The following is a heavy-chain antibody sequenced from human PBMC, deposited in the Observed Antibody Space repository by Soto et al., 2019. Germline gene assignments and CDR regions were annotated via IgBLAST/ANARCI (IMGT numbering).Heavy chain of an antibody. CDR3: ARARDTAMTSKYNWFDP. D-gene: IGHD5-18*01. V-gene: IGHV3-30-3*01. CDR1: GFTFRSYH. J-gene: IGHJ5*02. CDR2: ISTGENKT. Sequence: QVQLVESGGGVVQPWRSLSLSCAGSGFTFRSYHLHWVRQAPDKGLEWVETISTGENKTYYTDSGKGRFNISRHNSKNTLYLQVNSLRAEDTAVYYCARARDTAMTSKYNWFDPWGQGTLVTVAS.